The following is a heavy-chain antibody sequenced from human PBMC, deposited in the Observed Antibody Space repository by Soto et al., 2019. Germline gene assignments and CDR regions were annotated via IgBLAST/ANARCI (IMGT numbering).Heavy chain of an antibody. CDR2: IYYSGST. J-gene: IGHJ4*02. V-gene: IGHV4-31*03. Sequence: SETLSLACSASGGSISSGGYYWSWIRQHAVKGLAWIGYIYYSGSTYYNPSLKSRVTISVDTSKNQFSLKLSSVTAADTAVYYCARADFYCSGGSCYAYFDYWGQGTLVTVSS. CDR1: GGSISSGGYY. D-gene: IGHD2-15*01. CDR3: ARADFYCSGGSCYAYFDY.